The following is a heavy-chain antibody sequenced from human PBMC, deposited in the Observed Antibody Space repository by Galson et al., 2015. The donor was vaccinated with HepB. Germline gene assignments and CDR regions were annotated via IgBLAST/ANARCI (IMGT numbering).Heavy chain of an antibody. CDR1: GGSMNSNY. Sequence: LSLTCTVSGGSMNSNYWNWIRQAPGKGLEWIGYAYFGGSTNYNPSLKSRVTISVDTSKRQFSLKLISLTAADTAVYYCARLSSGWDLDYWGQGTLVTVSS. D-gene: IGHD6-19*01. J-gene: IGHJ4*02. CDR3: ARLSSGWDLDY. CDR2: AYFGGST. V-gene: IGHV4-59*12.